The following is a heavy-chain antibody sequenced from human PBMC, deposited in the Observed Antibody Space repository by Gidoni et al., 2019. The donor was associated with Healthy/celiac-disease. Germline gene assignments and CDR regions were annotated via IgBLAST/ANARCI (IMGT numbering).Heavy chain of an antibody. D-gene: IGHD3-10*01. CDR2: INHSGST. CDR3: ARGGGSGYDY. V-gene: IGHV4-34*01. J-gene: IGHJ4*02. Sequence: QVQLQQWGAGLLKPSETLSLTCAVYGGSFSGYYWSWIRQPPGKGLEWIGEINHSGSTHYNPSLKSRVTISVDTSKNQFSLKLSSVTAADTAVYYCARGGGSGYDYWGQGTLVTVSS. CDR1: GGSFSGYY.